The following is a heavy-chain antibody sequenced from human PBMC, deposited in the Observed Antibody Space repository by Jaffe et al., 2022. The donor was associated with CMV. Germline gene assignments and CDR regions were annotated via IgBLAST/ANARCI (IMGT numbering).Heavy chain of an antibody. V-gene: IGHV4-39*01. Sequence: QLQLQESGPGLVKPSETLSLTCTVSGGSISSSSYYWGWIRQPPGKGLEWIGSIYYSGSTYYNPSLKSRVTISVDTSKNQFSLKLSSVTAADTAVYYCARHYCSGGSCYRPGWFDPWGQGTLVTVSS. J-gene: IGHJ5*02. D-gene: IGHD2-15*01. CDR1: GGSISSSSYY. CDR3: ARHYCSGGSCYRPGWFDP. CDR2: IYYSGST.